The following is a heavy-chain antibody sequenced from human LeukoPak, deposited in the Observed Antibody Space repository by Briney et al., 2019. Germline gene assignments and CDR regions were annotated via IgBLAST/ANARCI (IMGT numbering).Heavy chain of an antibody. D-gene: IGHD3-22*01. J-gene: IGHJ3*02. CDR3: ARVADYYDSSGYSPGAFDI. Sequence: PSETLSLTCTVDGGSISSYYWSWIRQPAGEGLEWIGHIYTSGSTKYSPSLKSRVTMSVDTSKNQFSLKLSSVTAADTAVYYCARVADYYDSSGYSPGAFDIWGQGTMVTVSS. CDR2: IYTSGST. CDR1: GGSISSYY. V-gene: IGHV4-4*07.